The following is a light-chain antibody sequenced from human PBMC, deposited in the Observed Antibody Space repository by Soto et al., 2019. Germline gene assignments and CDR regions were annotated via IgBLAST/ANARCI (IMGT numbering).Light chain of an antibody. CDR1: QSVSSSN. CDR3: QQYGSSPLYT. CDR2: GAS. J-gene: IGKJ2*01. Sequence: EIVLTQSPGTLSLSPGERATLSCRASQSVSSSNLAWYQQKPGQAPRLLIYGASSRATGIPDRFSGSGSGTDFTLTISSLEPEDSAVYYCQQYGSSPLYTFGQGTKLEIK. V-gene: IGKV3-20*01.